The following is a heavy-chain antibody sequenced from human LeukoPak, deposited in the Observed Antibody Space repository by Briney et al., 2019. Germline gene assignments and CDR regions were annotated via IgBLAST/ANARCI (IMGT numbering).Heavy chain of an antibody. D-gene: IGHD1-26*01. Sequence: GGSLRLSCAASGFTVSSNYMSWVRQAPGKGLEWFSVIYSGGTTYYADSVKGRFTISRDSSKNTVYLQMNSLRPEDTAVYYCARDFDSGNYYSLGYWGQGTLVTVSS. CDR2: IYSGGTT. V-gene: IGHV3-66*02. CDR1: GFTVSSNY. CDR3: ARDFDSGNYYSLGY. J-gene: IGHJ4*02.